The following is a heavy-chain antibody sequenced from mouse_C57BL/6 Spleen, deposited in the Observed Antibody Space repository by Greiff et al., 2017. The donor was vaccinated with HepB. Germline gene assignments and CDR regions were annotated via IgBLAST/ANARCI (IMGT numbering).Heavy chain of an antibody. CDR3: ARDSSGYLYYFDY. CDR2: IYPGDGDT. J-gene: IGHJ2*01. D-gene: IGHD3-2*02. CDR1: GYAFSSYW. Sequence: VQLQQSGAELVKPGASVKISCKASGYAFSSYWMNWVKQRPGKGLEWIGQIYPGDGDTNYNGKFKGKATLTADKSSSTAYMQLSSLTSEDSAVYVCARDSSGYLYYFDYWGQGTTLTVSS. V-gene: IGHV1-80*01.